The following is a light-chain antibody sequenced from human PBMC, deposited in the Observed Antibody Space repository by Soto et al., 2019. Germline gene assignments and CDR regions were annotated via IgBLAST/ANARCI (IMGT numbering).Light chain of an antibody. CDR1: RSNIGSEA. CDR2: GSY. CDR3: AACDDSLNGYV. Sequence: QSVLTQPPSASGTPGQRVTISCSGSRSNIGSEAVNWFQQLPGTTPKVLIYGSYQRPSGVPDRFSGSKSGTSASLAISGLQSEDEADPYCAACDDSLNGYVFGTGTKVTVL. V-gene: IGLV1-44*01. J-gene: IGLJ1*01.